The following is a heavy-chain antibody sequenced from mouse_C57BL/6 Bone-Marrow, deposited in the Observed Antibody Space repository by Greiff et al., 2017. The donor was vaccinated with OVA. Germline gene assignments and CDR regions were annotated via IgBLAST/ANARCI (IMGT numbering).Heavy chain of an antibody. CDR3: ARLAGTYFDY. D-gene: IGHD4-1*01. Sequence: DVMLVESGPGLAKPSQTLSLTCSVTGYSITSDYWNWIRKFPGNKLEYMGYISYSGSTYYNPSLKSRISITRDTSKNQYYLQLNTVTTEDTATYNCARLAGTYFDYWGQGTTLTVSS. CDR2: ISYSGST. CDR1: GYSITSDY. J-gene: IGHJ2*01. V-gene: IGHV3-8*01.